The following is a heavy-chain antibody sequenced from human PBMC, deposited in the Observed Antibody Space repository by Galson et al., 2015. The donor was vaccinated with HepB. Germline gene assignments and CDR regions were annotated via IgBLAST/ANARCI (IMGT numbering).Heavy chain of an antibody. CDR2: IIQDGSER. CDR1: GFTFSSHW. J-gene: IGHJ4*02. D-gene: IGHD3-3*01. V-gene: IGHV3-7*01. CDR3: ARDSGSTYYDFWSGYYSPNYFDY. Sequence: SLRLSCAASGFTFSSHWMTWVRQAPGKGLEWVANIIQDGSERYYVDSVKGRFTISRDNAKNSLYLQMNSLRAEDTAVYYCARDSGSTYYDFWSGYYSPNYFDYWGQGTLVTVSS.